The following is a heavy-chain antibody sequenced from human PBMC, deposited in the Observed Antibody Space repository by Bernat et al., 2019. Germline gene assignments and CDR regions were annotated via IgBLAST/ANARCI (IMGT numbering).Heavy chain of an antibody. V-gene: IGHV3-33*01. Sequence: QVQLVESGGGVVQPGRSPRLSCAASGFSFKNFGMLWVRRAPGKGLEWVAAIWYDGGNKYYADSVKGRFTISRDNYKNTLYLQMDSLRAEDTAVYYCARSIHDYGGPGGDNWGQGTLVTVSS. J-gene: IGHJ4*02. CDR2: IWYDGGNK. CDR3: ARSIHDYGGPGGDN. CDR1: GFSFKNFG. D-gene: IGHD4-17*01.